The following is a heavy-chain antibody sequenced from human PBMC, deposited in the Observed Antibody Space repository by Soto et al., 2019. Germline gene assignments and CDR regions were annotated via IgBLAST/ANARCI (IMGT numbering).Heavy chain of an antibody. J-gene: IGHJ4*02. V-gene: IGHV4-31*03. Sequence: SETLSLTCTVSGASLTSGGYYWSWIRQHPGKGLEWIGYIHYSGRTHYNPSLKSRLSLSVDTSKNQFSLKLNSVTAADTAVYYCARDSLFGAPDYWGQGTLVTVSS. CDR3: ARDSLFGAPDY. D-gene: IGHD3-10*01. CDR2: IHYSGRT. CDR1: GASLTSGGYY.